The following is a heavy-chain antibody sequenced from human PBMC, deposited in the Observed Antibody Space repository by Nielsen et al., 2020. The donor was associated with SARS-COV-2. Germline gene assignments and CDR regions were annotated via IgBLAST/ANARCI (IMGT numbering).Heavy chain of an antibody. CDR1: GFTFSGSA. V-gene: IGHV3-73*01. Sequence: GESLKISCAASGFTFSGSAMHWVRQASGKGLEWVGRIRSKANSCATAYAASVKGRFTISRDDSKNTAYLQMNSLKTEDTAVYYCTRAVPITMTDYYFDYWGQGTLVTVSS. CDR2: IRSKANSCAT. D-gene: IGHD3-22*01. J-gene: IGHJ4*02. CDR3: TRAVPITMTDYYFDY.